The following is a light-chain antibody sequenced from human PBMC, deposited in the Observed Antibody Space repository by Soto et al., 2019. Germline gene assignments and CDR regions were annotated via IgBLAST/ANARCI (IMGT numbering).Light chain of an antibody. CDR3: QQYGTSPRT. J-gene: IGKJ2*01. V-gene: IGKV3-20*01. Sequence: LTQSPGTLSLSPGERATLSCRASLSVTSYLAWYQKKPGQPPRLLIYGAYNRPTGIPDRFTGSGSGTDFTLTISRLQPEDFAVYYCQQYGTSPRTFGQGTKVDIK. CDR1: LSVTSY. CDR2: GAY.